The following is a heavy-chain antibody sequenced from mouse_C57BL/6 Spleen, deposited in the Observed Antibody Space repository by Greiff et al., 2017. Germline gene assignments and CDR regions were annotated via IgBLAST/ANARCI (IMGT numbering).Heavy chain of an antibody. J-gene: IGHJ2*01. D-gene: IGHD2-3*01. CDR1: GYNFTSYY. CDR2: IYPGSGNT. CDR3: ARLDDGYSLDY. V-gene: IGHV1-66*01. Sequence: QVQLQQPGPELVKPGASVKISCKASGYNFTSYYIHWVKQRPGQGLEWIGWIYPGSGNTNYNEKFKGKATLTADTSSSTAYMPLSSLTSADSAVXYCARLDDGYSLDYWGQGTTLTGSS.